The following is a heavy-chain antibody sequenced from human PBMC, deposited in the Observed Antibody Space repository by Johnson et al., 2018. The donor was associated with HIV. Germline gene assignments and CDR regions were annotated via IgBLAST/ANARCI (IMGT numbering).Heavy chain of an antibody. J-gene: IGHJ3*02. CDR1: RFTFSNAW. CDR3: TTRYYLDSAGKSSPFDI. CDR2: IKSTTDGGTT. Sequence: VQLVESGGGLVKPVGSLRLSCAASRFTFSNAWMTWVRQAPGKGLEWVGRIKSTTDGGTTDYAAPFKGRFIISRDDSKTTLYLQMNSLKSEDTGVYYCTTRYYLDSAGKSSPFDIWCQGTMVTVSS. D-gene: IGHD3-9*01. V-gene: IGHV3-15*01.